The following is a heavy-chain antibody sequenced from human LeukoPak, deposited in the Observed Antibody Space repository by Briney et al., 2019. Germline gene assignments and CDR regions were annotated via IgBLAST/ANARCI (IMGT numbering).Heavy chain of an antibody. CDR3: ERVEEGYGSGRRENYYYYYMDV. V-gene: IGHV4-59*01. CDR1: GGSISSYY. D-gene: IGHD3-10*01. Sequence: SETLSLTCTVSGGSISSYYWSWIRQPPGKGLEWIGYIYYIGSTNYNPSLKSPVIISVDTSKNQFSLNLRSVTAADTAVYYCERVEEGYGSGRRENYYYYYMDVWGKGTTVTISS. J-gene: IGHJ6*03. CDR2: IYYIGST.